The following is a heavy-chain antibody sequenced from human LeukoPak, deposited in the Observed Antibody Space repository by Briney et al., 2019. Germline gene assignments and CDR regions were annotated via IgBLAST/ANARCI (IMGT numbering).Heavy chain of an antibody. CDR3: ARGAGVGSYVPFDL. D-gene: IGHD3-16*01. J-gene: IGHJ4*02. V-gene: IGHV3-21*01. CDR1: GFLFSRFS. Sequence: GGSLRLSCAASGFLFSRFSMNWVRQAPGRGLEWASSISNTGDHIYYADSLRGRFTISRDNAKNSLFLQMDSLRVDDTAVYYCARGAGVGSYVPFDLWGLGALVAVSS. CDR2: ISNTGDHI.